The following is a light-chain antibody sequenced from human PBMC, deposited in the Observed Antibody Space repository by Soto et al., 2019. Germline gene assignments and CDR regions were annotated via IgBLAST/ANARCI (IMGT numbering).Light chain of an antibody. CDR1: QDISNY. J-gene: IGKJ4*01. V-gene: IGKV1-33*01. CDR2: YAS. Sequence: DIQMTQSHSALSASVGDRVTITCQASQDISNYLNWYQQKPGKAPKLLIYYASNLATGVPSRFSGSGSGTDFTFTISSLQPEDIATYYCQQYDNLPLTFGRGTKVDIK. CDR3: QQYDNLPLT.